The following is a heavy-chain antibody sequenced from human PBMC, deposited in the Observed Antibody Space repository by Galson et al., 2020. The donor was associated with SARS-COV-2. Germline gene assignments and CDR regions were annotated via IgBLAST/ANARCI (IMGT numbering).Heavy chain of an antibody. CDR1: GYSFTSYW. Sequence: TGGSLRLSCKGSGYSFTSYWIGWVRQMPGKGLEWMGIIYPGDSDTRYSPSFQGQVTISADKSISTAYLQWSSLKASDTAMYYCARQGSISLRYCSSTSCTRDYWGQGTLVTVSS. V-gene: IGHV5-51*01. J-gene: IGHJ4*02. CDR3: ARQGSISLRYCSSTSCTRDY. D-gene: IGHD2-2*01. CDR2: IYPGDSDT.